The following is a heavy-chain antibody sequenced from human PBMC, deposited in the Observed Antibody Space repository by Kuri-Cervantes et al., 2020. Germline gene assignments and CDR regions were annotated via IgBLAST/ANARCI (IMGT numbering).Heavy chain of an antibody. Sequence: GESLKISCAASGFTFSSFAMSWVRQAPGKGLEWVSGILTSGSDNTYYAHSAKGRFTISRDNSKNTLYLQMNSLRAEDTAVYYCAKEGDKTTVTIDYWGQGTLVTVSS. V-gene: IGHV3-23*01. CDR1: GFTFSSFA. CDR3: AKEGDKTTVTIDY. CDR2: ILTSGSDNT. D-gene: IGHD4-17*01. J-gene: IGHJ4*02.